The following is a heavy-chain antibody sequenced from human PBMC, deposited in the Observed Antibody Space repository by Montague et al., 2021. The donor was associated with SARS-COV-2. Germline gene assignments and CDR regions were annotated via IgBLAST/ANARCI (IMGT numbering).Heavy chain of an antibody. D-gene: IGHD1-1*01. CDR3: ARDQSTRPRWYFDL. Sequence: SETLSLTCTVSGDSIRTNYWSWIRQPPGQRLEWIGYVDNSGSTDYSPSLKSRVTISLETSKRQFSLRLNSVTAADTAVYYCARDQSTRPRWYFDLWGRGTQVTVSS. J-gene: IGHJ2*01. V-gene: IGHV4-59*01. CDR2: VDNSGST. CDR1: GDSIRTNY.